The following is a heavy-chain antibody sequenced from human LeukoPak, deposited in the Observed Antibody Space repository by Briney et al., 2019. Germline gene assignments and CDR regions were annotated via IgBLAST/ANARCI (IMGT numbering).Heavy chain of an antibody. CDR2: IAPSDSYT. CDR3: VRLGHYYDSSGYHKYYFDY. D-gene: IGHD3-22*01. Sequence: GESLKISCKVSGYSFPSYWITWVRQVPGKGLEWMGRIAPSDSYTNYNPSFEGHVTMSVEKSITTVYLQWSSLKASDTAMYYCVRLGHYYDSSGYHKYYFDYWGQGTLVTVSS. V-gene: IGHV5-10-1*01. CDR1: GYSFPSYW. J-gene: IGHJ4*02.